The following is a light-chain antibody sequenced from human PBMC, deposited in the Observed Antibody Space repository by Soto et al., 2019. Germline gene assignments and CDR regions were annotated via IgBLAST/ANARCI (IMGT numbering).Light chain of an antibody. J-gene: IGKJ1*01. CDR2: GAS. CDR3: KQYYNWRPR. CDR1: QGVSSN. Sequence: EVVMTQSPATVSVSPGATSTLSRRASQGVSSNLAWYQQKSGQAPRLLIYGASTRATGVPARFSGSGSGTEFTLTISRLQSEDFAVYYCKQYYNWRPRVGQGNKVAIK. V-gene: IGKV3-15*01.